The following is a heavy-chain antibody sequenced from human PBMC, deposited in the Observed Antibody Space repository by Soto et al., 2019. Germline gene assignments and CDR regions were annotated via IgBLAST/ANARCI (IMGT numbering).Heavy chain of an antibody. V-gene: IGHV1-69*13. Sequence: ASVKVSCKASGGTFSSYAISWVRQAPGQGLEWMGGIIPIFGTANYAQKFQGRVTIAADESTSTAYMELSSLRSEDTAVYYCARVGAAAGTRYNWFDPWGQGTLVTVSS. CDR2: IIPIFGTA. CDR1: GGTFSSYA. D-gene: IGHD6-13*01. CDR3: ARVGAAAGTRYNWFDP. J-gene: IGHJ5*02.